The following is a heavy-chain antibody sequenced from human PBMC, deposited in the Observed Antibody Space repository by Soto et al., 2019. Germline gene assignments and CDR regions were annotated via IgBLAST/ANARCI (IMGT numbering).Heavy chain of an antibody. J-gene: IGHJ6*02. CDR2: IIPIFGTA. Sequence: SVKVSCKASGGTFSSYAISWVRQAPGQGLEWMGGIIPIFGTANYAQKFQGRVTITADESTSTAYMELSSLRSEDTAVYYCARPRYQMLRVVARYYRMDVWGQGTKVTVSS. D-gene: IGHD2-2*01. CDR3: ARPRYQMLRVVARYYRMDV. CDR1: GGTFSSYA. V-gene: IGHV1-69*13.